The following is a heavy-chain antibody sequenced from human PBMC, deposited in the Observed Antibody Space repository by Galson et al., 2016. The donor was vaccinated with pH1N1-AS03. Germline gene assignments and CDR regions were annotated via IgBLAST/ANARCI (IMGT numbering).Heavy chain of an antibody. CDR3: VREFEDPQKRVVAFGY. CDR1: GYNFRDYY. Sequence: SVKVSCKASGYNFRDYYIHWVRQAPGQGLEWMGWITPKDDDTNYAPKFQGRVTMTRDLSTSSAYLELKRLTSDDTAVYYCVREFEDPQKRVVAFGYWGQGTLVIVSS. CDR2: ITPKDDDT. V-gene: IGHV1-2*02. J-gene: IGHJ4*02.